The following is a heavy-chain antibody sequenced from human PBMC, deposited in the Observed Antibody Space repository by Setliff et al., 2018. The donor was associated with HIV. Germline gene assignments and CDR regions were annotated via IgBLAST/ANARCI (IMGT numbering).Heavy chain of an antibody. CDR3: ASLTTDRFLEWLFVY. J-gene: IGHJ4*02. CDR1: GGAISSSYYY. V-gene: IGHV4-39*01. D-gene: IGHD3-3*01. CDR2: ISYTGKS. Sequence: PSETLSLTCTVSGGAISSSYYYWGWIRQPPGKGLQWIGSISYTGKSYYNPALKRRVTVSVDTSKNQFSLKLSSVTAADTAVYYCASLTTDRFLEWLFVYWGQGTLVTVSS.